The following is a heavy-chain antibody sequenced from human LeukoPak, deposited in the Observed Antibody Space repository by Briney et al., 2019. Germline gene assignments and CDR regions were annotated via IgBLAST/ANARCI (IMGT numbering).Heavy chain of an antibody. CDR1: GYSFTSYW. Sequence: GESLKISCKGSGYSFTSYWIAWVRQMPGKGLEWMGIIYPDDSDTRYSPSFQGQVTITADKSISTAYLQWSSLKASDTAMYYCARLKGGRADAFDIWGQGTMVTFSS. V-gene: IGHV5-51*01. CDR2: IYPDDSDT. CDR3: ARLKGGRADAFDI. J-gene: IGHJ3*02.